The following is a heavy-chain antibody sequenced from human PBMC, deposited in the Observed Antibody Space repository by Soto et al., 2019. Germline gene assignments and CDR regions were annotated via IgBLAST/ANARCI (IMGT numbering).Heavy chain of an antibody. D-gene: IGHD6-19*01. J-gene: IGHJ4*02. CDR1: GFTFSGYG. CDR3: AEESLGVDSGLAS. CDR2: ISYGGSDK. V-gene: IGHV3-30*04. Sequence: QVQLVESGGGVVQPGRSLRLSCAASGFTFSGYGMHWVRQAPGKGLDWVALISYGGSDKYYADSVKGRFTISRDNSKNTVYLQINSLKPEDSAVYYCAEESLGVDSGLASWGQGTLVSVSS.